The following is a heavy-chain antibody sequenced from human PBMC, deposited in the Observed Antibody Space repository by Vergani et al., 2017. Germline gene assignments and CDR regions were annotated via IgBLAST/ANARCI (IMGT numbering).Heavy chain of an antibody. CDR1: FDSIRNLY. V-gene: IGHV4-59*11. Sequence: QVQLQESGPGLVKSSETLSLTCSVSFDSIRNLYCTWIRQPPGKRLEWIGSIHYSENTNYNPSLKTRVTISVDTSKNQFSLTLTSVTAADTAVYYCASDTHSGQRADRWGQGILVTVTS. CDR3: ASDTHSGQRADR. J-gene: IGHJ5*02. CDR2: IHYSENT. D-gene: IGHD6-19*01.